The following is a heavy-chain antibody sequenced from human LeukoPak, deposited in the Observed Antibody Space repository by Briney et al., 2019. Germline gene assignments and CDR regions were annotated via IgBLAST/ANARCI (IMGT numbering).Heavy chain of an antibody. CDR1: GFTFNSYD. CDR2: ISLTTDGT. CDR3: ARALTRWVFDI. Sequence: GGSLRLSCAASGFTFNSYDMSWVRQAPGKGLEWVSSISLTTDGTTYADSVKGRFIIFTDNAKKTVFLQMDSLRAEDTAIYYCARALTRWVFDIWGQGTMVSVSS. D-gene: IGHD3-16*01. J-gene: IGHJ3*02. V-gene: IGHV3-23*01.